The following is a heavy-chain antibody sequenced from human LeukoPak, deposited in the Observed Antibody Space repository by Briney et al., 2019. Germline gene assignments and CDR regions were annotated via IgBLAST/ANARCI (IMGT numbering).Heavy chain of an antibody. D-gene: IGHD6-13*01. Sequence: GGSLRLSCAASGFTFGSYEMNWVRQAPGKGLEWVSYISSSGSTIYYADSVKGRFTISRDNAKNSLYLQMNSLRAEDTAVYYCARDTPYAAAGTGGFDYWGQGTLVTVSS. CDR1: GFTFGSYE. V-gene: IGHV3-48*03. J-gene: IGHJ4*02. CDR3: ARDTPYAAAGTGGFDY. CDR2: ISSSGSTI.